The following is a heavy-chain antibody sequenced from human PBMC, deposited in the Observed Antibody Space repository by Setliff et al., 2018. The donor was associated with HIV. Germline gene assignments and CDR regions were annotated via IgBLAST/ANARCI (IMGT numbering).Heavy chain of an antibody. V-gene: IGHV4-34*10. CDR3: AKDLAANIYDFSALYYVPYPVGS. CDR2: VHHTGYL. CDR1: GGPLTDHY. D-gene: IGHD3-16*01. Sequence: SETLSLTCAVHGGPLTDHYWNWIRQSPGKGLEWIAEVHHTGYLNYNPSLTSRLTISRDNSKNTVDLQMNSLTVEDTAVYYCAKDLAANIYDFSALYYVPYPVGSWGQGTLVTVSS. J-gene: IGHJ5*02.